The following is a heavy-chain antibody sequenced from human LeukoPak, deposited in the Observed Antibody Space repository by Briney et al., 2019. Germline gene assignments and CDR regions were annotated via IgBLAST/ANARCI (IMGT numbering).Heavy chain of an antibody. V-gene: IGHV3-53*01. Sequence: GGSLRLSCAASGFTVSTNYMTWVRQAPGKGLEWVSVIYSDGSAYYTDSVKGRFTISRDNSKNTLYLQMNSLRAEDTAVYYCARSFPNYFRSGTYLSYWGQGALVTVSS. CDR3: ARSFPNYFRSGTYLSY. CDR2: IYSDGSA. CDR1: GFTVSTNY. D-gene: IGHD3-10*01. J-gene: IGHJ4*02.